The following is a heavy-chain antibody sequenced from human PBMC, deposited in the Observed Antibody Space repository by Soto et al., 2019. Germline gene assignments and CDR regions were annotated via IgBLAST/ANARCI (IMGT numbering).Heavy chain of an antibody. V-gene: IGHV5-10-1*01. CDR3: ARLFWSSSDSSGYYQSEWFDP. D-gene: IGHD3-22*01. CDR2: IDPSDSYT. CDR1: RYSFTSYW. Sequence: PGESLKISCKGSRYSFTSYWISWVRQMPGKGLEWMGRIDPSDSYTNYSPSFQGHVTISADKSISTAYLQWSSLKASDTAMYYCARLFWSSSDSSGYYQSEWFDPWGQGTLVTVSS. J-gene: IGHJ5*02.